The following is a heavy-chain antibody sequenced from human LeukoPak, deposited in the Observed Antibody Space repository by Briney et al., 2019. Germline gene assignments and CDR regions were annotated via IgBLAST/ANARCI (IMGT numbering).Heavy chain of an antibody. J-gene: IGHJ2*01. CDR3: ARGSHYDSSGFTLFDL. Sequence: GGSLRLSCAASGITLSSYWMHWVRRAPGKGLVWVSRINSDGSSTSYADSVKGRFAISRDNSQNTLYLQMNSLRAEDTAVYYCARGSHYDSSGFTLFDLWGRGTLVTVSS. CDR1: GITLSSYW. V-gene: IGHV3-74*01. D-gene: IGHD3-22*01. CDR2: INSDGSST.